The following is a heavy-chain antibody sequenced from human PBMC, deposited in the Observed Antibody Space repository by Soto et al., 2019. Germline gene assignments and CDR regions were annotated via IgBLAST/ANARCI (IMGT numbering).Heavy chain of an antibody. J-gene: IGHJ4*02. D-gene: IGHD5-18*01. CDR3: AGGVDTAMGFDY. V-gene: IGHV3-30*03. CDR2: ISYDGSNK. Sequence: GGSLRLSCAASGFTFSSYGMHWVRQAPGKGLEWVAVISYDGSNKYYADSVKGRFTISRDNSKNTLYLQMNSLRAEDTAVYYCAGGVDTAMGFDYWGQGTLVTVSS. CDR1: GFTFSSYG.